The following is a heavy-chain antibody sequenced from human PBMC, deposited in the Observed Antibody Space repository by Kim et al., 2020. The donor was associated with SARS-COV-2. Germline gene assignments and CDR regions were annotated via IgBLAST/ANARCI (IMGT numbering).Heavy chain of an antibody. CDR3: TNRWTGYYHNYYYGMDV. J-gene: IGHJ6*02. V-gene: IGHV3-30*18. CDR2: ISYDGSNK. D-gene: IGHD3-9*01. CDR1: GFTFSTYG. Sequence: GGSLRLSCAASGFTFSTYGMHWVRQAPGKGLEWVAVISYDGSNKYYADSVKGRFTISRDNSKNTLYLQMNSLRAEDTAVYYCTNRWTGYYHNYYYGMDVWGQGTTVTVSS.